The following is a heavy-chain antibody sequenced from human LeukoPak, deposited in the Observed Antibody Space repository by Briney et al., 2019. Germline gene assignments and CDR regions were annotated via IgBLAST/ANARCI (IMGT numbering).Heavy chain of an antibody. J-gene: IGHJ3*02. CDR1: GYTFTSYD. V-gene: IGHV1-8*02. D-gene: IGHD3-22*01. Sequence: GASVKVSCKASGYTFTSYDINWVRQATGQGLEWMGWMDPNSGNTGYAQKFQGRVTMTRDTTVSTAYLELSRLRSDDTAVYYCATTQGSSGYYSTSPYDAFHIWGQGTMLTVSS. CDR2: MDPNSGNT. CDR3: ATTQGSSGYYSTSPYDAFHI.